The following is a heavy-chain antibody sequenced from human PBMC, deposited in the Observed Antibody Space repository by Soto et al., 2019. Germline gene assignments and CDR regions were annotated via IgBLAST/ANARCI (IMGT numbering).Heavy chain of an antibody. CDR3: AREALKNWDFLGGGSAFDI. V-gene: IGHV1-2*04. CDR1: GYTFTGYY. CDR2: INPNSGGT. J-gene: IGHJ3*02. D-gene: IGHD1-7*01. Sequence: ASVKVSCKASGYTFTGYYMHWVRQAPGQGLEWMGWINPNSGGTNYAQKFQGWVTMTRDTSISTAYMELSRLRSDDTAVYYCAREALKNWDFLGGGSAFDIWGQGTMVTVSS.